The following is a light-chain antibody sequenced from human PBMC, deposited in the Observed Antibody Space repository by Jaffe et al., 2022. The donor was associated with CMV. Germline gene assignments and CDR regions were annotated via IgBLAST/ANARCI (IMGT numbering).Light chain of an antibody. J-gene: IGLJ2*01. CDR2: QDS. Sequence: SYDLTQPPSVSVSPGQTASITCSGDKLGDKHACWYQQKPGQSPVLVIYQDSERPSGIPERFSGSNSGNTATLTISGTQAMDEADYYCQAWDRKVFGGGTKLTVL. CDR1: KLGDKH. V-gene: IGLV3-1*01. CDR3: QAWDRKV.